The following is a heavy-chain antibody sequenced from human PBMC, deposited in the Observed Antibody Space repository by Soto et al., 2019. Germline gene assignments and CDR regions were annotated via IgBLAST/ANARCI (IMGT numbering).Heavy chain of an antibody. D-gene: IGHD3-22*01. CDR1: AFTFSIYA. CDR2: ISFDGSNK. V-gene: IGHV3-30-3*01. CDR3: ARASYDSSGYYPDY. Sequence: QVQLVESGGGVVQPGRSLRLSCAASAFTFSIYAMHWVRQAPGKGLEWVSLISFDGSNKYYADSVKGRFIISRDNSRNTLYLEMNSLRPEDTAVHYCARASYDSSGYYPDYWGQGALVTVSS. J-gene: IGHJ4*02.